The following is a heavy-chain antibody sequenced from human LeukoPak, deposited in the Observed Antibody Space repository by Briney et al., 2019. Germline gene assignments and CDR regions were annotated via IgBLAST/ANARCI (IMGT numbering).Heavy chain of an antibody. CDR1: GFTFSSYS. CDR2: ISSSSSTI. CDR3: AKDRYDFWSGYPILVLDV. D-gene: IGHD3-3*01. V-gene: IGHV3-48*04. J-gene: IGHJ6*04. Sequence: GGSLRLSCAASGFTFSSYSMNWVRQAPGKGLEWVSYISSSSSTIYYADSVKGRFTISRDNAKNSLYLQMNSLRAEDTAVYYCAKDRYDFWSGYPILVLDVWGKGTTVTVSS.